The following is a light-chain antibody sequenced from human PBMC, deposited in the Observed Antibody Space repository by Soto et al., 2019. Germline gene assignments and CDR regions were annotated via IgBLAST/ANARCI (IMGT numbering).Light chain of an antibody. V-gene: IGKV3-20*01. CDR3: QQYNNWPIT. CDR2: DAS. Sequence: EFVLTQSPGTLSLSPGERATLSCRASQTVRNNYLAWYQQKPGQAPRLIIYDASNRATDIPDRFSGSGSGTEFTLTISSLQSEDVAVYYCQQYNNWPITLGQGTRLEIK. J-gene: IGKJ5*01. CDR1: QTVRNNY.